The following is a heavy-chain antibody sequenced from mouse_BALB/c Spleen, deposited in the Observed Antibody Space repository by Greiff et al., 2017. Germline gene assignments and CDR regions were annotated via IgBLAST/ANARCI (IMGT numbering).Heavy chain of an antibody. CDR3: ARNDYDYFDY. D-gene: IGHD2-4*01. Sequence: VQLQQSGTVLARPGASVKMSCKASGYSFTSYWMHWVKQRPEQGLEWIGWIFPGDGSTNYNEKFKGKATLTADKSSSTAYMQLSSLTSDDSAVYFCARNDYDYFDYWGQGTTLTVSS. CDR2: IFPGDGST. J-gene: IGHJ2*01. V-gene: IGHV1-66*01. CDR1: GYSFTSYW.